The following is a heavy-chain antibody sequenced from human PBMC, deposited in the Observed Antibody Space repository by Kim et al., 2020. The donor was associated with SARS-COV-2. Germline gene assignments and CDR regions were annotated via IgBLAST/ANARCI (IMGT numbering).Heavy chain of an antibody. CDR2: IIGKAYGGTT. Sequence: GGSLRLSCTASGFTFGDYAMSWYRQAPGKGLEWVGFIIGKAYGGTTEYAASVAGRFTISRDDSNSIAYLQMNSLKTEDTAVYYCIRDYYDSSGYPGYWGQGTLVTVSS. V-gene: IGHV3-49*03. CDR1: GFTFGDYA. D-gene: IGHD3-22*01. CDR3: IRDYYDSSGYPGY. J-gene: IGHJ4*02.